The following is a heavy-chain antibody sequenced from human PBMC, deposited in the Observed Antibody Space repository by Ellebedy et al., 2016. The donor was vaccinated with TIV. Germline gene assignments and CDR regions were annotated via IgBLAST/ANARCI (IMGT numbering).Heavy chain of an antibody. D-gene: IGHD1-26*01. CDR2: ISGSGGST. V-gene: IGHV3-23*01. Sequence: GGSLRLXCAASGFTFSSYVMNWVRQAPGKGLEWVSTISGSGGSTYYTDYVKGRFTISRDNSKNTLYLQLNSLRAEDTAVYYCARDTGRYALDYWGQGSLVTVSA. CDR3: ARDTGRYALDY. J-gene: IGHJ4*02. CDR1: GFTFSSYV.